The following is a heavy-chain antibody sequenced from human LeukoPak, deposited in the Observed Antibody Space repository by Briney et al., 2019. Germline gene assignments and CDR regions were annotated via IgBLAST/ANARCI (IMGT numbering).Heavy chain of an antibody. CDR2: IYHSGST. Sequence: SETLFLTCTVSGGSISSGGYSWSWIRQPPGKGLEWIGYIYHSGSTYYNPSLKSRVTISVGRSKNQFSLKLSSVTAADTAVYYCASALSNADAFDIWGQGTMVTVSS. J-gene: IGHJ3*02. CDR1: GGSISSGGYS. CDR3: ASALSNADAFDI. V-gene: IGHV4-30-2*01.